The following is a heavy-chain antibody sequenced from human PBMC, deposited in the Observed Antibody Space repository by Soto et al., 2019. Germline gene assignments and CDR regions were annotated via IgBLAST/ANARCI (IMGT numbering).Heavy chain of an antibody. J-gene: IGHJ4*02. D-gene: IGHD4-17*01. V-gene: IGHV1-18*01. Sequence: QVQLMQSGPEVKKPGASVKVSCKASGYPFGDYGISWVRQAPGKGLEWVGWISGDNGNANYAQHLQDRVIMTIETSTNTADMELRNLKSDDTAVYFCTREGAYGDSDYWGQGTLVTVSS. CDR2: ISGDNGNA. CDR1: GYPFGDYG. CDR3: TREGAYGDSDY.